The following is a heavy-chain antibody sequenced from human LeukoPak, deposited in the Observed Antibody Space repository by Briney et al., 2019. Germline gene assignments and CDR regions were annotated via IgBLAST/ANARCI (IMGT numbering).Heavy chain of an antibody. Sequence: GGSLRLSCAVSGFTFSSYSMNWVRQAPGKGLEWVSYISSSSSTIYYADSVKGRFTISRDNAKNSLYLQMNSLRAEDTAVYYCARGPAAIVYYYYGMDVWGQGTTVTVSS. CDR3: ARGPAAIVYYYYGMDV. V-gene: IGHV3-48*01. CDR1: GFTFSSYS. J-gene: IGHJ6*02. CDR2: ISSSSSTI. D-gene: IGHD2-2*01.